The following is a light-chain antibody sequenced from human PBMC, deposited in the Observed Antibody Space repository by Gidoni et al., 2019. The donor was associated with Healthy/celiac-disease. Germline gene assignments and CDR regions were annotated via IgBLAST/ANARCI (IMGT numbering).Light chain of an antibody. V-gene: IGKV3-20*01. Sequence: IVLTQSPVTLSLSPGARATLSCRASQSVSSSYLAWYQQKPGQAPRLLIYGSSSRATGIPDSFSGSGAGTDFTLTISRRDPEDFAVYYCQQYGSSHTFGQXTKLEIK. CDR2: GSS. CDR1: QSVSSSY. CDR3: QQYGSSHT. J-gene: IGKJ2*01.